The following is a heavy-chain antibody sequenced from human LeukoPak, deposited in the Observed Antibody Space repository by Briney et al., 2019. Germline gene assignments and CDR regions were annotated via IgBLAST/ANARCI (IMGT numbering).Heavy chain of an antibody. V-gene: IGHV3-48*04. Sequence: PGGSLRLSCAASGFTFSSYSMNWVRQAPGKGLEWVSYISSSGSTIYYADSVKGRFTISRDNAKNSLYLQMNSLRAEDTAVYYCASLAQSLGYCSGGSCYSESNWFDPWGQGTLVTVSS. CDR1: GFTFSSYS. D-gene: IGHD2-15*01. J-gene: IGHJ5*02. CDR2: ISSSGSTI. CDR3: ASLAQSLGYCSGGSCYSESNWFDP.